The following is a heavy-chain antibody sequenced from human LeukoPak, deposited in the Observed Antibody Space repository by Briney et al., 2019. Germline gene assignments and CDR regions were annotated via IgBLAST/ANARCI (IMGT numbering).Heavy chain of an antibody. D-gene: IGHD2-21*02. CDR2: ISSSGADT. J-gene: IGHJ1*01. V-gene: IGHV3-23*01. CDR1: GFTFSTYA. Sequence: GGSLRLSCAASGFTFSTYAMTWVRQVPGKGPEWVSAISSSGADTHYADSVKGRFTISRDNSKNTLYLQMSSLRAEDTAVYYCSKRGSDSPSCFQHWGQGTLVTVSS. CDR3: SKRGSDSPSCFQH.